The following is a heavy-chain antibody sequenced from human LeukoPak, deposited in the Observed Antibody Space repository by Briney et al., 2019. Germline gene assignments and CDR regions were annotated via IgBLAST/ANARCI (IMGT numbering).Heavy chain of an antibody. CDR3: AKHSYGYSSYFDY. CDR2: ISGSGGST. CDR1: GFTFSSYA. D-gene: IGHD5-18*01. V-gene: IGHV3-23*01. Sequence: GGPLRLSCAASGFTFSSYAVSWVRQAPGKGLEWVSAISGSGGSTYYADSVKGRFTISRDNSKNTLYLQMNSLRAEDTAVYYCAKHSYGYSSYFDYWGQGTLVTVSS. J-gene: IGHJ4*02.